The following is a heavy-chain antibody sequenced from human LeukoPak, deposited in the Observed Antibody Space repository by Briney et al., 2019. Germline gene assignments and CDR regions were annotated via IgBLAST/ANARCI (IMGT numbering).Heavy chain of an antibody. V-gene: IGHV1-18*01. CDR1: GYTFTSYG. D-gene: IGHD6-19*01. J-gene: IGHJ4*02. CDR2: ISAYNGKT. Sequence: ASVKVSCKASGYTFTSYGISWVRQAPGQGLEWMGWISAYNGKTNYAQKLQGRVTMTTDTSTSTAYMELRSLRSDDTAVYYCAREGRYSSGWYLGYYFDYWGQGTLVTVSS. CDR3: AREGRYSSGWYLGYYFDY.